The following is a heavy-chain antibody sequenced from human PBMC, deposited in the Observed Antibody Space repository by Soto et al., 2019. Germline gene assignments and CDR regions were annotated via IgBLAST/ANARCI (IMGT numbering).Heavy chain of an antibody. D-gene: IGHD4-17*01. CDR3: ARHSPDYGDFEFDP. CDR1: GGSISSYY. V-gene: IGHV4-59*08. CDR2: IYYSGST. Sequence: PSETLSLTCTVSGGSISSYYWSWLRQPPGKGLEWIGYIYYSGSTNYNPSLKSRVTISVDTSKNQFSLKLSSVTAADTAVYYCARHSPDYGDFEFDPWGQGTLVTVSS. J-gene: IGHJ5*02.